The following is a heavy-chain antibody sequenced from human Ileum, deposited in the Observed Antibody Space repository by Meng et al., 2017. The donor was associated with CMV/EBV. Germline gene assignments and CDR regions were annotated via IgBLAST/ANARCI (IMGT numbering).Heavy chain of an antibody. J-gene: IGHJ4*02. D-gene: IGHD2-8*01. CDR3: VRDLNNGRYAGTGASY. CDR1: GFTFTYYY. V-gene: IGHV3-7*03. Sequence: GGSLRLSCAASGFTFTYYYMSWVRQAPGKGLEWVANIKQDGSQKYYVDSVKGRFTISRDNAKNSLDLQMNSLRVDDTALYYCVRDLNNGRYAGTGASYWGQGTLVTVSS. CDR2: IKQDGSQK.